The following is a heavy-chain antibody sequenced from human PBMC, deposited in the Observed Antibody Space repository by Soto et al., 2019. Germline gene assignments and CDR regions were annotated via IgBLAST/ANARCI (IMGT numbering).Heavy chain of an antibody. D-gene: IGHD6-13*01. V-gene: IGHV3-23*01. CDR2: ISGSGGST. J-gene: IGHJ4*02. Sequence: EVQLLESGGGLVQPGGSLRLSCAASGFTFSSYAMSWVRQAPGKGLEWVSAISGSGGSTYYADSVKGRFTISRDNSKNTLYLQMNSLRAEDTAVYYCAKRARAAAGKWGYFDYWGQGTLVTVSS. CDR3: AKRARAAAGKWGYFDY. CDR1: GFTFSSYA.